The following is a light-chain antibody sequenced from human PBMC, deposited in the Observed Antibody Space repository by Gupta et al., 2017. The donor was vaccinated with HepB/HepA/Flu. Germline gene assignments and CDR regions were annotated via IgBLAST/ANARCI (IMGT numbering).Light chain of an antibody. J-gene: IGKJ4*01. CDR2: DAS. CDR1: QSVSTY. CDR3: QQRSDWPLT. V-gene: IGKV3-11*01. Sequence: EIVLTQSPATLSLSAGERATLPCRASQSVSTYLGWYQQKPGQAPRLLIYDASKRATGIPARFSGSGSGTDFTLTISILEPEDFALYYCQQRSDWPLTFGGGTKVEIK.